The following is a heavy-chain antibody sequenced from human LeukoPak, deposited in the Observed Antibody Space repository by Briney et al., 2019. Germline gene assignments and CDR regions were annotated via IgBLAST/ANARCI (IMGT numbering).Heavy chain of an antibody. V-gene: IGHV4-4*07. J-gene: IGHJ4*02. CDR1: GGSITGDY. Sequence: PSETLSLTCTVSGGSITGDYWNWIWQPAGQGLEWLGRVYSSGVGNYNPSLTSRVTMSVDTSKNQFSLKLTSLTAADTAVYYCALEEFLHEIDSSGYFVYWGQGTLVTVSS. D-gene: IGHD3-22*01. CDR3: ALEEFLHEIDSSGYFVY. CDR2: VYSSGVG.